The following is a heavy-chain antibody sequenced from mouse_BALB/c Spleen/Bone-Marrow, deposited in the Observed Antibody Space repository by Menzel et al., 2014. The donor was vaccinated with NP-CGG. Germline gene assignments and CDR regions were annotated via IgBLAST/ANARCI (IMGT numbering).Heavy chain of an antibody. Sequence: EVKLMESGGGLVQPGGSRKLSCAASGFTFSSSGMHWVRQAPEKGLEWVAYISNGSSPIYYADTVKGRFTISRDNPKNTLFLQMTSLRSEDTAMYYCARKGAMITHYYAMDYWGQGTSVTVSS. V-gene: IGHV5-17*02. CDR3: ARKGAMITHYYAMDY. CDR1: GFTFSSSG. J-gene: IGHJ4*01. CDR2: ISNGSSPI. D-gene: IGHD2-4*01.